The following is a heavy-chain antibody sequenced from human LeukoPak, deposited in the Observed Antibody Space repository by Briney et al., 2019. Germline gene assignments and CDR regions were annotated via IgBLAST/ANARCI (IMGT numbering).Heavy chain of an antibody. Sequence: PGRSLRLSCAASGFTFSSYAMHWVRQAPGKGLEWVAVISYDGSNKYYADSVKGRFTISRDNSKNTLYLQMNSLRAEDTAVYYCARAVVVPAAIRLDYMDVWGKGTTVTVSS. D-gene: IGHD2-2*02. V-gene: IGHV3-30-3*01. J-gene: IGHJ6*03. CDR1: GFTFSSYA. CDR3: ARAVVVPAAIRLDYMDV. CDR2: ISYDGSNK.